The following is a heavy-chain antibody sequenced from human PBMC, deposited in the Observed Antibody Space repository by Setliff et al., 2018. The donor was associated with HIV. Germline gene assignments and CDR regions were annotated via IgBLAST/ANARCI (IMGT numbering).Heavy chain of an antibody. CDR3: ARGQVVGAATPGSHYMDV. CDR1: GGSFSSYH. V-gene: IGHV4-34*01. D-gene: IGHD2-15*01. CDR2: VDQSGGT. J-gene: IGHJ6*03. Sequence: LSLTCTVYGGSFSSYHWTWIRQPPGKGLECIGDVDQSGGTNYNPSLRSRVTISLSSSRNQFSLKLTSVTAADSGIYYCARGQVVGAATPGSHYMDVWGKGTTVTVSS.